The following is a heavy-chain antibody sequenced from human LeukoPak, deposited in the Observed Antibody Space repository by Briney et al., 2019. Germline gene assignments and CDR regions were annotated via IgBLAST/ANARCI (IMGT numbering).Heavy chain of an antibody. CDR2: ISAYNGNT. V-gene: IGHV1-18*01. CDR3: ARVQHCGTSCYRAPYYYYYYCMDV. Sequence: GASVKVSCKASGYTFTSYGISWVRQAPGQGLEWMGWISAYNGNTNYAQKLQGRVTMTTDTSTSTAYMELRSLRSDDTAVYYCARVQHCGTSCYRAPYYYYYYCMDVWGKGTTVTVSS. J-gene: IGHJ6*03. CDR1: GYTFTSYG. D-gene: IGHD2-2*02.